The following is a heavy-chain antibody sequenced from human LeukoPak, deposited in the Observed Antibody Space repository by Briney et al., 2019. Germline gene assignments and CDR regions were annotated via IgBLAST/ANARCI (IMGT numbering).Heavy chain of an antibody. D-gene: IGHD5-18*01. CDR2: INHSGST. V-gene: IGHV4-34*01. CDR1: GGSFSGYY. J-gene: IGHJ4*02. CDR3: ASRTAMVTWAY. Sequence: PSETLSLTCAVYGGSFSGYYWSWIRQPPGKGLEWIGEINHSGSTNYNPSLKSRVTISVDTSKNQFSLTLSSVTAADTAVYYCASRTAMVTWAYWGQGTLVTVSS.